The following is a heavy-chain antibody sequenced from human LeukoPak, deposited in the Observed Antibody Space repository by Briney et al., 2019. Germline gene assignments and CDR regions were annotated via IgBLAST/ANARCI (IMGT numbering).Heavy chain of an antibody. J-gene: IGHJ6*02. Sequence: SETLSLTCTVSGGSISSYYWSWIRQPPGKGLEWIGYIYYSGSTNYNPSLKSRVTISVDTSKNQFSLKLSSVTAADTAVYYCASADMSSSWPSYYYYGMDVWGQGTTVTVSS. D-gene: IGHD6-13*01. CDR1: GGSISSYY. CDR3: ASADMSSSWPSYYYYGMDV. V-gene: IGHV4-59*01. CDR2: IYYSGST.